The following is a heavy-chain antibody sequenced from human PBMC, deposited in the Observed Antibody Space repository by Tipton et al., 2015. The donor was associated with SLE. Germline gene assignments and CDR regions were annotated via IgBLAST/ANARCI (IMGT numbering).Heavy chain of an antibody. CDR3: ARQVASFDY. CDR1: GGSISSYS. CDR2: IYYSGST. D-gene: IGHD5-12*01. V-gene: IGHV4-59*08. Sequence: TLSLTCTVSGGSISSYSWSWIRQPPGKGLEWIGYIYYSGSTNYNPSLKSRVTISVDTSKNQFSLKLNSVTASDAAVYYCARQVASFDYWGQGTLVTVSS. J-gene: IGHJ4*02.